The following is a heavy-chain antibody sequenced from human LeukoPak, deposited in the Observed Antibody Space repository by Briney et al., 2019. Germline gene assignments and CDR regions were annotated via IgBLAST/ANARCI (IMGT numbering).Heavy chain of an antibody. V-gene: IGHV3-21*01. CDR3: ARDRGCSSTSCYSY. J-gene: IGHJ4*02. D-gene: IGHD2-2*02. CDR2: ISSSSSYI. Sequence: GGSLRLYCAASGFTFGSYSMNWVRQAPGKGLEWVSSISSSSSYIYYADSVKGRFTISRDNAKNSLYLQMNSLRAEDTAVYYCARDRGCSSTSCYSYWGQGTLVTVSS. CDR1: GFTFGSYS.